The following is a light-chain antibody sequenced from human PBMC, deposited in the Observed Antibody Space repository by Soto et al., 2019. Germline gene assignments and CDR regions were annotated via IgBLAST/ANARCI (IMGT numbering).Light chain of an antibody. CDR1: SSDVGTYNY. Sequence: QSVLAQPASVSGSPGQSITISCTGTSSDVGTYNYVSWYQHHPGKAPKLIIYEVSNRPSGVSNRFSGSKSGNTASLTISGLQAEDEADYYCCSHRGYISFYVFGTGTKVTVL. CDR2: EVS. V-gene: IGLV2-14*01. CDR3: CSHRGYISFYV. J-gene: IGLJ1*01.